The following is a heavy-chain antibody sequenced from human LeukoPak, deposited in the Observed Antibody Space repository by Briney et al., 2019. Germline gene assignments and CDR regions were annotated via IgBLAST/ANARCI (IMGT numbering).Heavy chain of an antibody. CDR2: INHSGST. V-gene: IGHV4-34*01. Sequence: KPSETLSLTCAVYGGSFSGYYWSWIRQPPGKGLEWIGEINHSGSTNYNPSLKSRVTISVDTSKNQFSLKLSSVTAADTAVYYCARRAKLLLWFGASGVGFDYWGQGTLVTVSS. J-gene: IGHJ4*02. D-gene: IGHD3-10*01. CDR3: ARRAKLLLWFGASGVGFDY. CDR1: GGSFSGYY.